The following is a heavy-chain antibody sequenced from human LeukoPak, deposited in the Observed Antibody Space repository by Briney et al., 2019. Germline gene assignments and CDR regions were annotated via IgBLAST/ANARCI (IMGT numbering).Heavy chain of an antibody. D-gene: IGHD2-15*01. J-gene: IGHJ4*02. CDR3: ARTYCRGGSCHFDY. CDR2: ISYSGST. V-gene: IGHV4-59*08. CDR1: GGSIGSYY. Sequence: SETLSLTCTVSGGSIGSYYWSWIRQPPGKELEWIGYISYSGSTDSNPSLKSRVTISVDTSKNQISLKLSSVTAADTAVYYCARTYCRGGSCHFDYWGQGTLVTVSS.